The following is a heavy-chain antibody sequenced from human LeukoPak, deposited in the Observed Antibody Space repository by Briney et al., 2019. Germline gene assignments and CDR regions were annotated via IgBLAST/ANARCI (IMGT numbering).Heavy chain of an antibody. CDR3: ARALYYDILTGYNDFDY. Sequence: GGSLRLSCAVSGFTFSSYAMRWDGQAPGKGLEGVSAISGSGGSTDYEDYGKGRFTISRDNNKKTLYLQMNSLRAEYTALYYCARALYYDILTGYNDFDYWGQGTLVTVSS. J-gene: IGHJ4*02. CDR1: GFTFSSYA. CDR2: ISGSGGST. D-gene: IGHD3-9*01. V-gene: IGHV3-23*01.